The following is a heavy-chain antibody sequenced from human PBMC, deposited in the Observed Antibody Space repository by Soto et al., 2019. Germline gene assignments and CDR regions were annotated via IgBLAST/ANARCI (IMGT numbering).Heavy chain of an antibody. Sequence: GGSLRLSCAASGFTFSTCGMHWVRQAPGKGLEWVATISYDGSNKHYAAAVKGRFTISRDTSNGVAYLQMSSLRVDDSAVYYCTGAESPDTAYFSLYWGQGTPVTVSS. D-gene: IGHD7-27*01. CDR1: GFTFSTCG. CDR3: TGAESPDTAYFSLY. V-gene: IGHV3-30*03. J-gene: IGHJ4*02. CDR2: ISYDGSNK.